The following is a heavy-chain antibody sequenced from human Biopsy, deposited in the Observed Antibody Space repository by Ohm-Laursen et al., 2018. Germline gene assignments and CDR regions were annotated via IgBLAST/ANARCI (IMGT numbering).Heavy chain of an antibody. D-gene: IGHD3-22*01. CDR1: GYTFTGYH. V-gene: IGHV1-2*02. CDR2: INVKTGDT. CDR3: TRGGYYYDSLAYYFWFDP. J-gene: IGHJ5*02. Sequence: GASVKVSCKASGYTFTGYHVHWVRQAPGQGLEWMEWINVKTGDTNYAQKFQGRVTMTRDPSISTAYVDLSSLRSDDTAVYYCTRGGYYYDSLAYYFWFDPWGQGTLVTVSP.